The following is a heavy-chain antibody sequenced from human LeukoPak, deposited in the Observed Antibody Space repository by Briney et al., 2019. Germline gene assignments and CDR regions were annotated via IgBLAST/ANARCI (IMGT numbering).Heavy chain of an antibody. D-gene: IGHD5-12*01. J-gene: IGHJ6*03. Sequence: GASVKVSCTASGGTFSSYAISWVRQAPGQGLEWMGGIIPIFGTANYAQKFQGRVTITADESTSTAYMELSSLRSEDTAVYYCARVTYSGYVRTYYYYMDAWGKGTTVTVSS. CDR2: IIPIFGTA. CDR1: GGTFSSYA. V-gene: IGHV1-69*13. CDR3: ARVTYSGYVRTYYYYMDA.